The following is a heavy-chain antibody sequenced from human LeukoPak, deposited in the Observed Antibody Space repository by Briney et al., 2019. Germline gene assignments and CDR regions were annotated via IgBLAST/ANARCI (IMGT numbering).Heavy chain of an antibody. V-gene: IGHV3-7*01. CDR2: IKQDGSEK. CDR1: GFTFSSFW. Sequence: PGGSLRLSCAASGFTFSSFWMSWVRRAPGKGLEWVANIKQDGSEKDYVDSVKGRFTISRDNAKNSLYLQMNSLRAGDTAVYYCARSGYLYFDYWGQGTLVTVSS. J-gene: IGHJ4*02. CDR3: ARSGYLYFDY. D-gene: IGHD3-3*01.